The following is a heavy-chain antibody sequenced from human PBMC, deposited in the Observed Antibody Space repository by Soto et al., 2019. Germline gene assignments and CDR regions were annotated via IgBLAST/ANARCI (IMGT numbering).Heavy chain of an antibody. Sequence: SETLSLTCTVSGGSISSYYWSCIRQPPGKGLEWIGYIYYSGSTNYNPSLKSRVTISVDTSKNQFSLKLSSVTAADTAVYYCASGGLAAAHDYYYYGMDVWGQGTTGTV. CDR3: ASGGLAAAHDYYYYGMDV. V-gene: IGHV4-59*01. J-gene: IGHJ6*02. D-gene: IGHD6-13*01. CDR2: IYYSGST. CDR1: GGSISSYY.